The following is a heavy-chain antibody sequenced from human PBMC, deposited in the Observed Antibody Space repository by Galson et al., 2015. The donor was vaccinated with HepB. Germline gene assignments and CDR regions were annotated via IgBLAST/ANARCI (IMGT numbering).Heavy chain of an antibody. V-gene: IGHV3-15*01. Sequence: SLRLSCAASGFTFSNAWMSWVRQAPGKGLEWVGRIKSKTDGGTTDYAAPVKGRFTISRDDSKNTLYLQMNSLKTEDTAVYYCTTNYYYYGMDVWGQGTPVTVSS. CDR2: IKSKTDGGTT. CDR3: TTNYYYYGMDV. CDR1: GFTFSNAW. J-gene: IGHJ6*02.